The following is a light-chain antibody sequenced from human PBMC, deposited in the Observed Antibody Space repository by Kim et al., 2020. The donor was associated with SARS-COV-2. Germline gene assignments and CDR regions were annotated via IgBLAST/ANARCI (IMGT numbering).Light chain of an antibody. J-gene: IGLJ1*01. CDR3: QSYDSSLSGYV. CDR1: SSNIGAGYD. CDR2: GNS. V-gene: IGLV1-40*01. Sequence: VTISCTGSSSNIGAGYDVHWYQQLPGTAPKLLIYGNSNRPAGVPDRFSGSKSGTSASLAITGLQAEDEADYYCQSYDSSLSGYVFGTGTKVTVL.